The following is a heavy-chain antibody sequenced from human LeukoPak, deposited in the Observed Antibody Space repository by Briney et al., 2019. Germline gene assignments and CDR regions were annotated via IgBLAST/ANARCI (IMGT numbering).Heavy chain of an antibody. V-gene: IGHV3-30*18. Sequence: GSLRLSCAASGFTFSSCGMHWVRQAPGKGLEWVAVISYDGSNKYYADSVKGRFTISRDNSKNTLYLQMNSLRAEDTAVYYCAKDPDGIAAAGTVGDYFDYWGQGTLVTVSS. J-gene: IGHJ4*02. CDR2: ISYDGSNK. D-gene: IGHD6-13*01. CDR3: AKDPDGIAAAGTVGDYFDY. CDR1: GFTFSSCG.